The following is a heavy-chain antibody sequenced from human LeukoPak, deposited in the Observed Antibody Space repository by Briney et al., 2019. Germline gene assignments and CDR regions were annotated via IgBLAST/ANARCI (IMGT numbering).Heavy chain of an antibody. D-gene: IGHD3-22*01. CDR1: GFTFTNYW. V-gene: IGHV3-74*01. CDR3: ARARGVSTGYRPIDY. CDR2: LPPDELDI. Sequence: GGSLRLSCAASGFTFTNYWMHWVRQAPGMGLVWVSRLPPDELDIIYADSVKGRFTVSRDNAKNTVYLQMNNLRAEDTAVYYCARARGVSTGYRPIDYWGQGTLVTVSS. J-gene: IGHJ4*02.